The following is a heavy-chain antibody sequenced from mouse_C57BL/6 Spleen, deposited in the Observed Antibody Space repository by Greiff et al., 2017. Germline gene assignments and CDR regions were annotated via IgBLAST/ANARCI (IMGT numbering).Heavy chain of an antibody. V-gene: IGHV1-81*01. CDR3: ARSYDSYFDV. CDR1: GYTFTSYG. Sequence: VQLQQSGAELARPGASVKLSCKASGYTFTSYGISWVKQRTEQGLEWFGEIYPRSGNTYYNEKFKGRATLTADKSSSTEYMDLRSLTSEDSAVYVCARSYDSYFDVWGTGTTVTVSS. J-gene: IGHJ1*03. CDR2: IYPRSGNT. D-gene: IGHD2-4*01.